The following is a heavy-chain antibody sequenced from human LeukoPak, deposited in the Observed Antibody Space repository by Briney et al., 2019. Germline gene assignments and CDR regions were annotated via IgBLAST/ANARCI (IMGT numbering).Heavy chain of an antibody. CDR3: AKGESDTAMAATDY. Sequence: GGSLRLSCAASGFTFDDYAMHWVRQAPGKGLEWVSGISWNSGSIGYADSVKGRFTISRGNAKNSLYLQMNSLRAEDTALYYCAKGESDTAMAATDYWGQGTLVTVSS. CDR2: ISWNSGSI. CDR1: GFTFDDYA. V-gene: IGHV3-9*01. J-gene: IGHJ4*02. D-gene: IGHD5-18*01.